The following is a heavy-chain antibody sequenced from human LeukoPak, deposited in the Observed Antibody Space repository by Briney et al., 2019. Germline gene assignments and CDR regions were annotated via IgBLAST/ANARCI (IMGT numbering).Heavy chain of an antibody. V-gene: IGHV1-3*01. CDR3: AKWSQNRIIAVKPHDAFDI. Sequence: ASVKVSCKASGYTFTSYAMHWVRQAPGQRLEWMGWINAGNGNTKYSQKFQGRVTITRDTSASTAYMELSSLRSEDTAVYYCAKWSQNRIIAVKPHDAFDIWGQGTMVTVSS. J-gene: IGHJ3*02. CDR2: INAGNGNT. CDR1: GYTFTSYA. D-gene: IGHD6-19*01.